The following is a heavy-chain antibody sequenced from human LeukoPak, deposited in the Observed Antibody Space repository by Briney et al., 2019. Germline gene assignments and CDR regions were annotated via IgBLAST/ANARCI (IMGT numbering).Heavy chain of an antibody. J-gene: IGHJ4*02. V-gene: IGHV3-11*01. D-gene: IGHD4-23*01. Sequence: GGSLRLSCAASGFTFSDYYMSWILQAPGKGLEWLSYISSDGTTIQYADSVKGRFTISRDNAKNSLYLQMNSLRAEDTAVYYCAREERLRWTAYWGQGTLVTVSS. CDR1: GFTFSDYY. CDR2: ISSDGTTI. CDR3: AREERLRWTAY.